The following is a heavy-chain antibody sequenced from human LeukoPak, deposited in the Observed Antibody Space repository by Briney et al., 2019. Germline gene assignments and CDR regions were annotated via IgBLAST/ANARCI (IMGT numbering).Heavy chain of an antibody. D-gene: IGHD3-3*01. V-gene: IGHV3-21*01. CDR1: GFTFSSYS. CDR2: ISSSSSYI. J-gene: IGHJ5*02. CDR3: ARGRGVHYYDFWSGSLNWFDP. Sequence: GGSLRLSCAASGFTFSSYSMNWVRQAPGKGLEWVSSISSSSSYIYYADSVKGRFTISRDNAKNSLYLQMNSLRAEDTAVYYCARGRGVHYYDFWSGSLNWFDPWGQGTLVTVSS.